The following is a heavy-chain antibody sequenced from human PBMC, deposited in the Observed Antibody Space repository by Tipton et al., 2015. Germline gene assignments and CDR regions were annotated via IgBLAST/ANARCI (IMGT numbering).Heavy chain of an antibody. CDR3: ARARGYCSGVSCYPYYY. J-gene: IGHJ4*02. CDR1: GGSFSGYY. CDR2: INHSGST. V-gene: IGHV4-34*01. D-gene: IGHD2-15*01. Sequence: LRLSCAVYGGSFSGYYWSWIRQPPGKGLEWIGEINHSGSTNYNPSLKSRVTISVDTSKNQFSLKLSSVTAADTAVYYCARARGYCSGVSCYPYYYWGQGTLVTVSS.